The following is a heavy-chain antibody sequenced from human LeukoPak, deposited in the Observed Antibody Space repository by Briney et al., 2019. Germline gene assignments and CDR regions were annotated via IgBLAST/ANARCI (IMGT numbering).Heavy chain of an antibody. CDR1: GFTFSSYS. Sequence: PGGSLRLSCAASGFTFSSYSMNWVRQAPGKGLEWVSSISCSSSYIYYADSVKGRFTISRDNAKNSLYLQMNSLRAEDTAVYYCAKGSCGYSYGCPFDYWGQGTLVTASS. CDR2: ISCSSSYI. V-gene: IGHV3-21*04. CDR3: AKGSCGYSYGCPFDY. D-gene: IGHD5-18*01. J-gene: IGHJ4*02.